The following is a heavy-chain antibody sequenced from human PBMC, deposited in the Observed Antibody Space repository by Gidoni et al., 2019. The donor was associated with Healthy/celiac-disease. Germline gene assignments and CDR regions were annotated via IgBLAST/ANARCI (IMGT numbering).Heavy chain of an antibody. D-gene: IGHD2-2*01. Sequence: EVQLVESGGGLVKPGGSLRLSCAASGFPFRRYSMTWVRQATGKGLEWVSSISSSSSYIYYADSVKGRFTISRDNDKNSLYLQMNSLRAEDTAVYYCARGGFYCSSTSCYPYYYGMDVWGQGTTVTVSS. CDR1: GFPFRRYS. CDR2: ISSSSSYI. CDR3: ARGGFYCSSTSCYPYYYGMDV. V-gene: IGHV3-21*01. J-gene: IGHJ6*02.